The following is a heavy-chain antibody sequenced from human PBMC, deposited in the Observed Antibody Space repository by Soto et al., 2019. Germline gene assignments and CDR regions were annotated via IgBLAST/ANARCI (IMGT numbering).Heavy chain of an antibody. J-gene: IGHJ6*02. V-gene: IGHV4-34*01. CDR2: INHSGST. CDR3: ARLKRHYYYYGMDV. Sequence: SETLSLTCAVYGGSFSGYYWSWIRQPPGKGLEWIGEINHSGSTNYNPSLKGRVTISVDTSKNQFSLKLSSVTAADTAVYYCARLKRHYYYYGMDVWGQGTTVTVSS. CDR1: GGSFSGYY.